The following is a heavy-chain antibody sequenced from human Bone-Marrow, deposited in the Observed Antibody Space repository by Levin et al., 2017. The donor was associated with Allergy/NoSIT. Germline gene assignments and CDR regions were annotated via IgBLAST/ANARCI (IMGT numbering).Heavy chain of an antibody. CDR1: GGSISMTYW. CDR3: ARRAYYGSGTEYVSFDS. V-gene: IGHV4-4*02. J-gene: IGHJ4*02. D-gene: IGHD3-10*01. CDR2: IFHSGTT. Sequence: SETLSLTCSVSGGSISMTYWWSWVRQSPGDGLEWIGEIFHSGTTNYNPTLRSRLTISVDKSQNQFSLKLSSVTAADTAVYYCARRAYYGSGTEYVSFDSWGLGTLVTVSS.